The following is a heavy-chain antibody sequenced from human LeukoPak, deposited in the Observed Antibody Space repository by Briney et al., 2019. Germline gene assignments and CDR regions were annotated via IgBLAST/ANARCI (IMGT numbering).Heavy chain of an antibody. Sequence: PSETLSLTRTVSGGSISSSSYYWGWIRQPPGKGLEWIGYVYTNGDTNYNPSLKTRVTISADTSKNQFSLKLSSVTAADAAIYYCAIYVRDCRDGNCFTFDYWGQGSLVTVSS. J-gene: IGHJ4*02. CDR1: GGSISSSSYY. CDR3: AIYVRDCRDGNCFTFDY. D-gene: IGHD3-10*02. CDR2: VYTNGDT. V-gene: IGHV4-61*05.